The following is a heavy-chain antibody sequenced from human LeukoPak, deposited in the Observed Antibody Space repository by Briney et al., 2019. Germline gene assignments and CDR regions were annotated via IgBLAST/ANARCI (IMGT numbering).Heavy chain of an antibody. CDR3: AGSGYYYYFDY. CDR2: IYHSGST. CDR1: GYSISSGSY. V-gene: IGHV4-38-2*02. J-gene: IGHJ4*02. Sequence: SETLSLTCTVSGYSISSGSYWGWIRQPPGKGLEWVGSIYHSGSTYYNPSLKSRVTISVDTSKNQSSLKLSSVTAADTAVYYCAGSGYYYYFDYWGQGTLVTVSS. D-gene: IGHD3-22*01.